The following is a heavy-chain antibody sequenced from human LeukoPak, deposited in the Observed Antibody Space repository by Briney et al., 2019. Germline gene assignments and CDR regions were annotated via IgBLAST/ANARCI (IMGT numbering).Heavy chain of an antibody. CDR3: ARVRKAAAGRGGFDY. D-gene: IGHD6-13*01. CDR2: INHSGST. CDR1: DGSFSGYY. V-gene: IGHV4-34*01. J-gene: IGHJ4*02. Sequence: PSETLSLTCAVYDGSFSGYYWSWIRQPPGKGLEWIGEINHSGSTNYNPSLKSRVTISVDTSKNQFSLKLSSVTAADTAVYYCARVRKAAAGRGGFDYWGQGTLVTVSS.